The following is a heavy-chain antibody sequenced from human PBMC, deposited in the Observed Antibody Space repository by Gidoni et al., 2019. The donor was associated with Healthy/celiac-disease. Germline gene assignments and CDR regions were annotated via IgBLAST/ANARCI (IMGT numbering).Heavy chain of an antibody. Sequence: QVQLVESGGAVVQPGRSLRLSCAASGFTFRSYGMHWVRQAPGKGLEWVAVISYDGSNKYYADSVKGRFTISRDNSKNTLYLQMNSLRAEDTAVYYCAKDWEIVATINPFSLDYWGQGTLVTVSS. V-gene: IGHV3-30*18. CDR1: GFTFRSYG. CDR3: AKDWEIVATINPFSLDY. J-gene: IGHJ4*02. D-gene: IGHD5-12*01. CDR2: ISYDGSNK.